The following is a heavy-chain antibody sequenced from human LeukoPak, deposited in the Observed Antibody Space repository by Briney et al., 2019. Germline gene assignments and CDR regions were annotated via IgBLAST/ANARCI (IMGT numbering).Heavy chain of an antibody. V-gene: IGHV4-4*07. Sequence: SETLSLTCTVSGGSIGGYFWSWIRQPAGKGLEGIGRIYATGTTNYNPSLKSRVTMSVDTSKNQFSLNLTSVTAADTAVYYCAREGGGSNRCLDWGQGTLVTVSS. CDR3: AREGGGSNRCLD. J-gene: IGHJ1*01. CDR1: GGSIGGYF. CDR2: IYATGTT. D-gene: IGHD3-16*02.